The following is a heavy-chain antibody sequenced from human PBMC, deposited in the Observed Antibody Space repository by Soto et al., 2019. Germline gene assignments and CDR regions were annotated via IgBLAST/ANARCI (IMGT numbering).Heavy chain of an antibody. CDR2: ISGSSNYI. Sequence: VPLVESGGGLVKPGGSLRLSCADSGFTFSSYSMNWVRQAPGKGLEWVSSISGSSNYIYYADSVKGRFTISRDNTKNSLYVQMNSLRAEDTAVYYCARLRSGAFDIWGQGTMVTVSS. CDR1: GFTFSSYS. J-gene: IGHJ3*02. D-gene: IGHD5-12*01. V-gene: IGHV3-21*01. CDR3: ARLRSGAFDI.